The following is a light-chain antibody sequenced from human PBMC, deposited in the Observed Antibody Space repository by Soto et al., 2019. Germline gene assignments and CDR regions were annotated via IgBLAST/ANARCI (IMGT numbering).Light chain of an antibody. Sequence: DIVLTQSPDSLSVSLGERATINCKSMQSVIYSANNKNCLAWYQQKPGQPPRVLIYWASTRESGVPDRFSGSGSGTDFTLTISSLQAEDVAVYYCQQYLAIPRTFGQGTKVDIK. J-gene: IGKJ1*01. CDR2: WAS. CDR1: QSVIYSANNKNC. V-gene: IGKV4-1*01. CDR3: QQYLAIPRT.